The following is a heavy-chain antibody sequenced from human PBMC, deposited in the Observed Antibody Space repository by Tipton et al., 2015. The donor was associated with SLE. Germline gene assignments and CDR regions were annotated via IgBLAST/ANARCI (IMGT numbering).Heavy chain of an antibody. Sequence: TLSLTCTVSGGSISSGDYYWSWIRQPPGKGLEWIGYIYYSGSTYYNPSLKSRVTISVDTSKNQFSLKLSSVTAADTAVYYCARGGVPIAFDIWGQGTMVTVSS. V-gene: IGHV4-30-4*01. J-gene: IGHJ3*02. CDR2: IYYSGST. D-gene: IGHD6-25*01. CDR3: ARGGVPIAFDI. CDR1: GGSISSGDYY.